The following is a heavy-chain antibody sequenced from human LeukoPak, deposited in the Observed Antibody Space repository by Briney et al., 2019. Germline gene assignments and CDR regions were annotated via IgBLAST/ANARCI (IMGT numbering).Heavy chain of an antibody. D-gene: IGHD3-9*01. Sequence: GGSLRLSCAASGFTFSSYAVSWVRQAPGVGLEWVSTISGRGGSTFYADSVKGRFTISRDNSKNTLYLQMNSLRADDTAVYYCAKGFYDILTDYFHNWFNPWGQGPLVIVSS. CDR3: AKGFYDILTDYFHNWFNP. J-gene: IGHJ5*02. V-gene: IGHV3-23*01. CDR2: ISGRGGST. CDR1: GFTFSSYA.